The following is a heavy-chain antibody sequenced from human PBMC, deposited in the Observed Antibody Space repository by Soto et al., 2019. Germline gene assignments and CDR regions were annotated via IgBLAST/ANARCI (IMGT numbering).Heavy chain of an antibody. Sequence: PGESLKISCKGSGYIFTDHCIVWVRQMAGKGLEWVGIICPGYSNIIYSPSVQGQVTISADKSISTAYLQWSSLKASDTAMYYCARPIGRYSSYGMDVWGQGTTVTVSS. D-gene: IGHD4-4*01. CDR1: GYIFTDHC. CDR3: ARPIGRYSSYGMDV. J-gene: IGHJ6*02. V-gene: IGHV5-51*01. CDR2: ICPGYSNI.